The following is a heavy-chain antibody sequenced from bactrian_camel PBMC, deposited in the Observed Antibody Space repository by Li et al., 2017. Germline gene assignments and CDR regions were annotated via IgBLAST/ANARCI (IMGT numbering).Heavy chain of an antibody. J-gene: IGHJ4*01. Sequence: VQLVESGGGSVQAGGSLTLSCRVSTKTGSNYYMAWFRQAPGKEREGIAAISVGGSRTNYSDSVQGRFTISRDNPKKTLSLQMDSLKPDDTATYYCAATRGPLPVRWVFEEGRYKYWGQGTQVTVS. CDR2: ISVGGSRT. D-gene: IGHD5*01. CDR1: TKTGSNYY. V-gene: IGHV3-3*01. CDR3: AATRGPLPVRWVFEEGRYKY.